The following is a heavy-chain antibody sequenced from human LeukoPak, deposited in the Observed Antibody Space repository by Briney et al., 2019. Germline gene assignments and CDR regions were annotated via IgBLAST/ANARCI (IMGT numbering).Heavy chain of an antibody. J-gene: IGHJ3*02. CDR1: GGSISNYY. V-gene: IGHV4-59*01. CDR3: ARDSYYDTLTGYFQDVFDI. CDR2: IHHSGVS. Sequence: SETLSLTCTVSGGSISNYYWSWIRQPPGKGLEWIGYIHHSGVSNQSPSLKSRVTISIDTSKNQFSLRLSSVTAADTAIYYCARDSYYDTLTGYFQDVFDIWGQGTMVSVSS. D-gene: IGHD3-9*01.